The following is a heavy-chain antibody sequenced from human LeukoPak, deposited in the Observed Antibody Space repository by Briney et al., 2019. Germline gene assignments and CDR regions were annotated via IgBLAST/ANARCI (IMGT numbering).Heavy chain of an antibody. D-gene: IGHD3-3*01. CDR2: ISSTSSTI. CDR1: GFTFSSYS. CDR3: ARDRSAAVFGVVRRNKVGTLDV. Sequence: GGSLRLSCAASGFTFSSYSMNWVRQAPGKGLEWVSYISSTSSTIYYVDSVKGRFTISRDNAKNSLYLQMNSLRAEDTAVYYCARDRSAAVFGVVRRNKVGTLDVWGKGTTVIVSS. J-gene: IGHJ6*04. V-gene: IGHV3-48*01.